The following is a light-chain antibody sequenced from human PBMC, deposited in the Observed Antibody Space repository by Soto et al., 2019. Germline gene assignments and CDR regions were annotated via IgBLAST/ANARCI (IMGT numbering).Light chain of an antibody. CDR3: QQYGSSGT. CDR2: GAS. CDR1: QSVSNNY. V-gene: IGKV3-20*01. Sequence: IVVTHSPCTLSLSPGERATLSCRASQSVSNNYLAWYQQKPGQAPRLLIYGASNRATGIPDRFSGSGSGTDFTLTISRLEPEDFAVYYCQQYGSSGTFGQGTKVDIK. J-gene: IGKJ1*01.